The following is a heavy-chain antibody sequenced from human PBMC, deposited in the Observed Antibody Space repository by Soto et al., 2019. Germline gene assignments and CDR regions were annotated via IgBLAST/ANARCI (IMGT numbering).Heavy chain of an antibody. J-gene: IGHJ5*02. CDR2: IYYSGST. V-gene: IGHV4-59*01. D-gene: IGHD2-15*01. CDR1: GGSISSYY. CDR3: ARVVAAWNWFDP. Sequence: SETLSLTCTVSGGSISSYYWSWIRQSPGKGLEWIGYIYYSGSTNYNPSLKSRVTISVDTSKNQFSLKLSSVTAADTAVYYCARVVAAWNWFDPWGQGTLVTVSS.